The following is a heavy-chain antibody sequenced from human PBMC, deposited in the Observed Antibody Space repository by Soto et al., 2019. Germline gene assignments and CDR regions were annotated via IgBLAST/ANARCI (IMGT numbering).Heavy chain of an antibody. CDR1: GGTFSSSG. V-gene: IGHV1-69*11. D-gene: IGHD3-16*02. Sequence: GASVKVSCKASGGTFSSSGFSWVRQAPGQGLEWMGMIAPSLDTTNYAQKFQARVTITADEVTSTAYMELRSLRSEDTAVYYCARWPQPRYTADPYAVDVWGQGTRVTV. J-gene: IGHJ6*02. CDR3: ARWPQPRYTADPYAVDV. CDR2: IAPSLDTT.